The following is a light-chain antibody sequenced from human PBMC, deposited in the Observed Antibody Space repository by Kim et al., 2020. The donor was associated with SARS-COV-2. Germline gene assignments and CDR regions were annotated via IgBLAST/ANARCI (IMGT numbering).Light chain of an antibody. J-gene: IGLJ2*01. V-gene: IGLV2-23*02. CDR1: SSDVGSYNL. Sequence: VPGSPGQSITISCTGTSSDVGSYNLVSWYQQHPGKAPKLMIYEVSKRPSGVSNRFSGSKSGNTASLTISGLQAEDEADYYCCSYVVFGGGTQLTVL. CDR3: CSYVV. CDR2: EVS.